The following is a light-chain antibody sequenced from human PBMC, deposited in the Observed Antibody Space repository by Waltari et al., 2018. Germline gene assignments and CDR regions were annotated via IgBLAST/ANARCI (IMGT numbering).Light chain of an antibody. J-gene: IGKJ1*01. V-gene: IGKV1-5*03. Sequence: DIQMTQSPSTLSASVGDRVTITCRASQNIYSWLAWYQQKPGKAPKLLIYKASNLQSGVPSGFSGTGSGTEFTLTISSLQPDDFATYYCQQYNSYWTFGQGTKVEIK. CDR3: QQYNSYWT. CDR1: QNIYSW. CDR2: KAS.